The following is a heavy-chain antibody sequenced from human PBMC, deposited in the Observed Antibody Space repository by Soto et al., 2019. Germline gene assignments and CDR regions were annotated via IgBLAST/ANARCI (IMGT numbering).Heavy chain of an antibody. CDR2: VRSETYGGST. D-gene: IGHD6-13*01. CDR1: GFTFGDYA. V-gene: IGHV3-49*04. CDR3: TRGRGTSGWYADY. Sequence: GGSLRLSCTASGFTFGDYAVTWVRQAPGKGLEWVGVVRSETYGGSTEYAASVKGRFRISRDDSESIAYLQMTSLKTEDTAVYYCTRGRGTSGWYADYWGKGVLVTVSS. J-gene: IGHJ4*02.